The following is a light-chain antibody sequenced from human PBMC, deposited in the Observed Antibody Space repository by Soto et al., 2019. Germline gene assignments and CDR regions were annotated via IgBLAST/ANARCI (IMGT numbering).Light chain of an antibody. CDR1: QSVSNNY. CDR3: QQYGSSGT. CDR2: GAS. V-gene: IGKV3-20*01. Sequence: EIMLTQSPGTLSLSPGERATLSCRASQSVSNNYLAWYQQKPGQAPRLLIYGASNRATGIPDRFSGSGSRTDFTLTISRLEPEDFAVYYCQQYGSSGTSGQGTKVEIK. J-gene: IGKJ1*01.